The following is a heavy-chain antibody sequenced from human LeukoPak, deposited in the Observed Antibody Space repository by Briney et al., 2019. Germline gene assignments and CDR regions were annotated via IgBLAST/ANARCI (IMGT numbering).Heavy chain of an antibody. CDR3: AREILYGGAFDP. V-gene: IGHV1-2*04. Sequence: GASVKVSCKASGYTFTSYDINWVRQAPGQGLEWMGWINPNSGGTNYAQKFQGWVTMTRDTSISTAYMELSRLRSDDTAVYYCAREILYGGAFDPWGQGTLVTVSS. D-gene: IGHD4-23*01. CDR1: GYTFTSYD. CDR2: INPNSGGT. J-gene: IGHJ5*02.